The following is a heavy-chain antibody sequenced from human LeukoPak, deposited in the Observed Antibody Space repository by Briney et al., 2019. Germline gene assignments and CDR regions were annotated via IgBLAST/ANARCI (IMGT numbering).Heavy chain of an antibody. Sequence: GGSLRLSCAASGFTFDDYAMHWARQAPGKGLEWVSLISGHGGSTYYADSVKGRFTISRDNSKNSLYLQMNSLKTEDTALYYCVKDIEGIIVVITTLYGLDVWGQGTTVTVSS. J-gene: IGHJ6*02. CDR1: GFTFDDYA. CDR3: VKDIEGIIVVITTLYGLDV. CDR2: ISGHGGST. V-gene: IGHV3-43*02. D-gene: IGHD3-22*01.